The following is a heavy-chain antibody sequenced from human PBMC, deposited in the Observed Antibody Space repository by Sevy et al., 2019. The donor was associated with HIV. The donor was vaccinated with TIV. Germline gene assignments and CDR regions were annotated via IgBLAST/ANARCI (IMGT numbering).Heavy chain of an antibody. J-gene: IGHJ4*02. D-gene: IGHD3-22*01. CDR2: IIPIFGTA. V-gene: IGHV1-69*13. CDR3: ARGNYDSSGQLDY. Sequence: GASVKVSCKASGGTFSSYAISWVRQAPGQGLEWMGGIIPIFGTANYAQKFQGRVTITADESTSTAYMELSSLRSEDTAVYYCARGNYDSSGQLDYWGQGTLVTVSS. CDR1: GGTFSSYA.